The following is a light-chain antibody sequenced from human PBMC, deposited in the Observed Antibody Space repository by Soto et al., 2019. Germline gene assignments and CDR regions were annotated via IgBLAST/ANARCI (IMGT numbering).Light chain of an antibody. Sequence: QSALTQPASVSGSPGQPITISCTGTSTDVGRYNYVSWYQQHPGKAPQLMIYDVANRPSGVSNRFSGSKSGITASLTISGLQAEDEADYYCSSYTTSSTYVFGTGTKVTVL. CDR1: STDVGRYNY. CDR2: DVA. V-gene: IGLV2-14*01. J-gene: IGLJ1*01. CDR3: SSYTTSSTYV.